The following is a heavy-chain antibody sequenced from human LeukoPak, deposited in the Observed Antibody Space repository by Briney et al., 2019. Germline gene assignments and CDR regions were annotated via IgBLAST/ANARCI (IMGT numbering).Heavy chain of an antibody. J-gene: IGHJ4*02. CDR2: IIPLFGTT. V-gene: IGHV1-69*13. D-gene: IGHD3-9*01. Sequence: GASVTVSCTASGYTFTSYYMHWVRQAPGQGLEWMGGIIPLFGTTNYAPKFQGRVTISADESTSTAYMELSSLRSEDTAVYYCARVTGLPTQYYFDYWGQGALVTVSS. CDR3: ARVTGLPTQYYFDY. CDR1: GYTFTSYY.